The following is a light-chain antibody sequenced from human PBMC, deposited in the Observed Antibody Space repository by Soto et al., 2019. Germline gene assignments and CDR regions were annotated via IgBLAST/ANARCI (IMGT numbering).Light chain of an antibody. J-gene: IGLJ3*02. CDR1: SSDVGGYNY. CDR3: SSYTSSSTLV. CDR2: AVS. V-gene: IGLV2-8*01. Sequence: QSALTQPPSASGSPGQSVTISCTGTSSDVGGYNYVSWYQQHPGKAPKLMIYAVSKRPSGVPDRFSASKSGNTASLTVSGLQAEDEADYYCSSYTSSSTLVFGGGTQLTVL.